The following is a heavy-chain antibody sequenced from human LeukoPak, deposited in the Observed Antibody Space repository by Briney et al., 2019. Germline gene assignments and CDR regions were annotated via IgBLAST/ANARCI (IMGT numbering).Heavy chain of an antibody. CDR2: IYHSGST. J-gene: IGHJ4*02. CDR3: ARGSLLWFGELFPFDY. D-gene: IGHD3-10*01. CDR1: GYSISSGYY. V-gene: IGHV4-38-2*02. Sequence: SETLSLTCTVSGYSISSGYYWGWIRQPPGKGLEWIGSIYHSGSTYYNPSLKSRVTISVDTSKNQFSLKLSSVTAADTAVYYCARGSLLWFGELFPFDYWGQGTLVTVSS.